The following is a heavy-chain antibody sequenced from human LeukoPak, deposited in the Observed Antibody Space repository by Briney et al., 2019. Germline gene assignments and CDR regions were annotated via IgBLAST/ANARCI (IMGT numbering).Heavy chain of an antibody. CDR2: ILVSGDAA. Sequence: GGSLRLSCSASGFTFSSYPMSWVRHAPEKGLEWVSGILVSGDAAYYADSVECRFIISRDNTKNILYLQVDSLRVDNTAIYYCAKDKSLLGVNYF. D-gene: IGHD1-26*01. CDR1: GFTFSSYP. CDR3: AKDKSLLGVNYF. V-gene: IGHV3-23*01. J-gene: IGHJ4*01.